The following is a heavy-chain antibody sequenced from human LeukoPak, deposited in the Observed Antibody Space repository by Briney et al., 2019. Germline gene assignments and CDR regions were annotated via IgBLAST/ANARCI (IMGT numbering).Heavy chain of an antibody. Sequence: GGSLRLSCAASGFTFSSYGMHWVRQAPGKGLEWVAYIQYDGSNQQYADSVKGRFIISRDRSKNIPYLQMNSLRAEDTAVYYCAKAGAVRFDPWGQGTLVTVSS. CDR1: GFTFSSYG. CDR3: AKAGAVRFDP. D-gene: IGHD3-10*01. V-gene: IGHV3-30*02. CDR2: IQYDGSNQ. J-gene: IGHJ5*02.